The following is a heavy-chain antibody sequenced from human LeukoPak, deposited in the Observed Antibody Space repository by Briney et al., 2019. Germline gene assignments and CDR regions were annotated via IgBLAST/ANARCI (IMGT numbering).Heavy chain of an antibody. J-gene: IGHJ1*01. CDR2: K. V-gene: IGHV3-30*04. Sequence: TGRSLRLSCAASGFTLSTYAMHWVRQAPGKGLEWVAVKYYANSVKGRFTISRDNSKNTLYLQMNSLRAEDTAVYYCARETFVYDSSGGEYFQHWGQGTLVTVSS. CDR3: ARETFVYDSSGGEYFQH. D-gene: IGHD3-22*01. CDR1: GFTLSTYA.